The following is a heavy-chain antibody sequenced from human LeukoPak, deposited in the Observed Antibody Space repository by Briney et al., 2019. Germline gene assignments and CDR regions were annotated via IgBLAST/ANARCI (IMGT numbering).Heavy chain of an antibody. Sequence: SETLSLTCTVSGGSISTDYWNWIRQPPGKGLEWIGYIYPSGRSNYSPSLKSRVTISADTSKRQFSLKLSSVTAADTAVYYCAREIKKNYGGNFGGVDYWGQGTLVTVSS. CDR1: GGSISTDY. CDR2: IYPSGRS. CDR3: AREIKKNYGGNFGGVDY. V-gene: IGHV4-4*09. J-gene: IGHJ4*02. D-gene: IGHD4-23*01.